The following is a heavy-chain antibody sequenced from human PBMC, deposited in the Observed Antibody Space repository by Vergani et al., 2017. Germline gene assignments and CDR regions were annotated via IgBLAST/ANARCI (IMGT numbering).Heavy chain of an antibody. Sequence: EVQLVESGGGVVRPVGSLRLSCAASGFTFGDYDMNWVRQAPGKGLEWVSRVKWNGDSSVYADSVKGRFTISRDNAKNSLYLQMTSLRAEDTAFYYCARRGSGNTYYFDYWGQGALVTVSS. CDR3: ARRGSGNTYYFDY. CDR1: GFTFGDYD. CDR2: VKWNGDSS. J-gene: IGHJ4*02. V-gene: IGHV3-20*04. D-gene: IGHD3-10*01.